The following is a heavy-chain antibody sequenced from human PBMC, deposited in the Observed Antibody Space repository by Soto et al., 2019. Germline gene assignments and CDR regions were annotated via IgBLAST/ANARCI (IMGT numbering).Heavy chain of an antibody. V-gene: IGHV4-4*08. CDR2: IHNSGST. D-gene: IGHD1-7*01. CDR1: GGSNSSYY. Sequence: QVQLQESGPGLLKPSETLSLTCTVSGGSNSSYYWNWIRQPPGKVLEWVGYIHNSGSTNDNTSINSRATISIDPSKHQCSLTLSSVTTADTAVDYCTRGTWNYLSEYWGKGTMVTVSS. CDR3: TRGTWNYLSEY. J-gene: IGHJ4*02.